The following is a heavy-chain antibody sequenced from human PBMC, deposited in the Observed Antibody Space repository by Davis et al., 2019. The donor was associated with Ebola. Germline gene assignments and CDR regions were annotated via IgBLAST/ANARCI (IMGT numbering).Heavy chain of an antibody. D-gene: IGHD7-27*01. Sequence: PGGSLRLSCAASGFTFSSYSMNWVRQAPGKGLEWVSSISSSSSYIYYADSVKGRFTISRDNAKNSLYLQMNSLRAEDTAVYYCARYWGSYYYYYMDVWGKGTTVTVSS. J-gene: IGHJ6*03. CDR3: ARYWGSYYYYYMDV. CDR2: ISSSSSYI. CDR1: GFTFSSYS. V-gene: IGHV3-21*01.